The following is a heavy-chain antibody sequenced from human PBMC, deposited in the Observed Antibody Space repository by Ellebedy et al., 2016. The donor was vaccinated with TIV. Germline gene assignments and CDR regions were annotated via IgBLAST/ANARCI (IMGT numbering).Heavy chain of an antibody. CDR3: AKEGYTSGWYAEFYYYGLDV. Sequence: GESLKISCAASGFSFSSYGMSWVRQAPGKGLEWVSGISGSGGSTYYADSVKGRFTISRDNSKNTLYLQMNSLRTEDTAVDYCAKEGYTSGWYAEFYYYGLDVWGQGTTVTVSS. J-gene: IGHJ6*02. CDR2: ISGSGGST. D-gene: IGHD6-19*01. V-gene: IGHV3-23*01. CDR1: GFSFSSYG.